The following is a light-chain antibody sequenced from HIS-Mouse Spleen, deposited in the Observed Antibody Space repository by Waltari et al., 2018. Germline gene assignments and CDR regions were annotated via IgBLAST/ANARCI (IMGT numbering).Light chain of an antibody. V-gene: IGLV2-8*01. CDR1: SSDVGGYNY. CDR2: EVS. Sequence: QSALTQPPSASGSPGQSVPIPCTGTSSDVGGYNYVPWYQPHPGKAPKLMIYEVSKRPSGVPDRFSGSKSGNTASLTVSGLQAEDEADYYCSSYAGSNNLVFGGGTKLTVL. J-gene: IGLJ2*01. CDR3: SSYAGSNNLV.